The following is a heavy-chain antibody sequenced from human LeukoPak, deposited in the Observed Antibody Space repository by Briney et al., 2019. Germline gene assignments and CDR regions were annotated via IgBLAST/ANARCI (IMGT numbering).Heavy chain of an antibody. D-gene: IGHD2/OR15-2a*01. CDR2: IYYSGST. Sequence: PSETLSLTCTVSGGSISSGGYYWSWIRQHPGKGLEWIGYIYYSGSTYYNPSLKSRVTISVDTSKNQFSLKLSSVPAADTAVYYCARSYYGEEEMNWFDPWGQGTLVTVSS. J-gene: IGHJ5*02. CDR3: ARSYYGEEEMNWFDP. V-gene: IGHV4-31*03. CDR1: GGSISSGGYY.